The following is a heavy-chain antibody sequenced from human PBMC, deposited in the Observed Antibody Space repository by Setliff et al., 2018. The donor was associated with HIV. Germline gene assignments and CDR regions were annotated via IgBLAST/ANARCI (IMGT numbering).Heavy chain of an antibody. D-gene: IGHD2-15*01. V-gene: IGHV4-38-2*01. Sequence: SETLSLTCAVSSYSISSGYYWGWIRQPPGKGLEWIGSIYHSGSTYYNPSLKSRVTISVDTSKNQFSLKLSSVTAADTAVYYCARHSFPFGGKGVDYWGQGTLVTVSS. CDR3: ARHSFPFGGKGVDY. CDR1: SYSISSGYY. CDR2: IYHSGST. J-gene: IGHJ4*02.